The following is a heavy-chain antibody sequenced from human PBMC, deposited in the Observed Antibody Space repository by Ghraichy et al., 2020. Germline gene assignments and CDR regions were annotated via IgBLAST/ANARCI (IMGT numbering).Heavy chain of an antibody. CDR1: GGSFSGYY. CDR2: INHSGST. D-gene: IGHD3-10*01. CDR3: ARVPYYGSGSYYNSYFDY. J-gene: IGHJ4*02. V-gene: IGHV4-34*01. Sequence: SETLSLTCAVYGGSFSGYYWSWIRQPPGKGLEWIGEINHSGSTNYNPSLKSRVTISVDTSKNQFSLKLSSVTAADTAVYYCARVPYYGSGSYYNSYFDYWGQGTLVTVSS.